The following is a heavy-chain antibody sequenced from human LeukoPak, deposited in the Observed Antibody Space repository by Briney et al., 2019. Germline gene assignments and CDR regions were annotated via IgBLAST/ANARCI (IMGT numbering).Heavy chain of an antibody. J-gene: IGHJ5*02. Sequence: PSETLSLTCTVSGYSISSGYYRGWIRQPPGKGLEWIGSIYHSGSTYYNPSLKSRVTISVDTSKNQFSLKLSSVTAADTAVYYCARDLRIAARPGWFDPWGQGTLVTVSS. CDR3: ARDLRIAARPGWFDP. CDR1: GYSISSGYY. D-gene: IGHD6-6*01. V-gene: IGHV4-38-2*02. CDR2: IYHSGST.